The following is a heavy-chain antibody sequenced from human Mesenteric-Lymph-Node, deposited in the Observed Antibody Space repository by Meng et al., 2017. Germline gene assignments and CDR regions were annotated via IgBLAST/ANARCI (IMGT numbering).Heavy chain of an antibody. CDR1: GGSFSGYY. CDR3: ARGFLSFVRVFDY. Sequence: VPLQQWGAGRLKPSETLSLTCAVYGGSFSGYYWSWIRQPPGKGLEWIGEINHSGSTNYNPSLKSRVTISVDTSKNQFSLKLSSVTAADTAVYYCARGFLSFVRVFDYWGQGTLVTVSS. V-gene: IGHV4-34*01. CDR2: INHSGST. D-gene: IGHD2/OR15-2a*01. J-gene: IGHJ4*02.